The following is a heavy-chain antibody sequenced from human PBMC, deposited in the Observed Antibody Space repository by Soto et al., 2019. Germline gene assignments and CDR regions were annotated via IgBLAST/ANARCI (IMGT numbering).Heavy chain of an antibody. Sequence: SETLSLTWTVSGASISCFYWSWIRKSAGKGLEWIGRIYATGTTDYNPSLKSRVMMSVDTSKKQFSLKLRSVTAADTAVYYCVRDGTKTLRDWFDPWGQGISVTVSS. V-gene: IGHV4-4*07. CDR3: VRDGTKTLRDWFDP. D-gene: IGHD1-1*01. CDR1: GASISCFY. CDR2: IYATGTT. J-gene: IGHJ5*02.